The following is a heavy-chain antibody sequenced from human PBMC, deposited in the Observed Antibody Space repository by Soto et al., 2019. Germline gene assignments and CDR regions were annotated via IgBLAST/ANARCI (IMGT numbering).Heavy chain of an antibody. J-gene: IGHJ4*02. D-gene: IGHD1-1*01. CDR3: ARRYGYSFDY. CDR2: IYYSGST. Sequence: PSETLSLTCTVSGGSISSYYWSWIRQPPGKGLEWIGDIYYSGSTNYNPSIKSRVTITVDTSKNQFSLKLSSVTAADTAVYYCARRYGYSFDYWGQGTLVTVSS. V-gene: IGHV4-59*08. CDR1: GGSISSYY.